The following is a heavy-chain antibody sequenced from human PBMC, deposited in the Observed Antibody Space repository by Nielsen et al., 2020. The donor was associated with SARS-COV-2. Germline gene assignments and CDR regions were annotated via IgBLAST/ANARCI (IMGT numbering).Heavy chain of an antibody. CDR3: AKDAVLTGYWHYFDY. V-gene: IGHV3-30-3*01. CDR1: GFTFSSYA. D-gene: IGHD3-9*01. Sequence: GESLKISCAASGFTFSSYAMHWVRQAPGKGLEWVAVISYDGSNKYYADSVKGRFTISRDNSKNTLYLQMNSLRAEDTAVYYCAKDAVLTGYWHYFDYWGQGTLVTVSS. J-gene: IGHJ4*02. CDR2: ISYDGSNK.